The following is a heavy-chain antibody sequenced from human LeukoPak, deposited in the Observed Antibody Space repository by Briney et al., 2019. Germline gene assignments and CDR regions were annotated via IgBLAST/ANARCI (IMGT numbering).Heavy chain of an antibody. CDR3: AKEDGGYCSSTSCYASSY. V-gene: IGHV3-30*02. CDR1: GFTFSSYG. J-gene: IGHJ4*02. Sequence: GGSLRLSCAASGFTFSSYGMHWVRQAPGKWLEWVAFIRYDGSNKYYADSVKGRFTISRDNSKNTLYLQMNSLRAEDTAVYYCAKEDGGYCSSTSCYASSYWGQGTLVTVSS. D-gene: IGHD2-2*01. CDR2: IRYDGSNK.